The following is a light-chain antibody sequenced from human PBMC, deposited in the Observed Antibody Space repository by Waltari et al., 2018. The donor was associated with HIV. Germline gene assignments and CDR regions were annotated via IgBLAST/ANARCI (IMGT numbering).Light chain of an antibody. CDR1: QDIRNY. CDR2: DAS. Sequence: DIQMTQSPSSLSASVGDIVSITCQASQDIRNYSNWHPKKPGNAPKLLIYDASNLETGDPSRVSGSGSGTDFTLTISNLQPEDIATYYCQHYDNLPLTFGGGTKVEIK. CDR3: QHYDNLPLT. V-gene: IGKV1-33*01. J-gene: IGKJ4*01.